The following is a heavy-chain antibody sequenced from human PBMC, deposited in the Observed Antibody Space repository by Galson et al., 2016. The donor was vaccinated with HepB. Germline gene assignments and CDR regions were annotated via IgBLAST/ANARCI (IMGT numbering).Heavy chain of an antibody. Sequence: ETLSLTCAVHGGSFSGYWSWIRQPPGKGLEWIGEINHSGSTNYDPSLKSRVTISVDASKNQISLKLSSMTAADTAVYYCARHCGGGSCYRAFEIWGQGTTVTVSS. CDR3: ARHCGGGSCYRAFEI. CDR1: GGSFSGY. J-gene: IGHJ3*02. D-gene: IGHD2-15*01. V-gene: IGHV4-34*01. CDR2: INHSGST.